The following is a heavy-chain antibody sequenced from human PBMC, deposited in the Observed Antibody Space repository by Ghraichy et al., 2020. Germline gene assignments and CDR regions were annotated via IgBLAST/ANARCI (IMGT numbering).Heavy chain of an antibody. Sequence: SGPTLVKPTQTLTLTCTFSGFSLSTSGVGVGWIRQPPGKALEWLALIYWNDDKRYSPSLKSRLTITKDTSKNQVVLTMTNMDPVDTATYYCAHTLVRHSYIKYYFDYWGQGTLVTVSS. CDR1: GFSLSTSGVG. V-gene: IGHV2-5*01. D-gene: IGHD5-18*01. CDR3: AHTLVRHSYIKYYFDY. CDR2: IYWNDDK. J-gene: IGHJ4*02.